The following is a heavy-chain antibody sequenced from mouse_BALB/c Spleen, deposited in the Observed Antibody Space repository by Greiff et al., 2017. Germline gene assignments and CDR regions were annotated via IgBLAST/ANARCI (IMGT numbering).Heavy chain of an antibody. J-gene: IGHJ4*01. V-gene: IGHV14-3*02. CDR2: IDPANGNT. CDR3: AAYYRYDDYAMDY. Sequence: EVQLQQSGAELVKPGASVKLSCTASGFNIKDTYMHWVKQRPEQGLEWIGRIDPANGNTKYDPKFQGKATITADTSSNTAYLQLSSLTSEDTAVYYCAAYYRYDDYAMDYWGQGTSVTVSS. CDR1: GFNIKDTY. D-gene: IGHD2-14*01.